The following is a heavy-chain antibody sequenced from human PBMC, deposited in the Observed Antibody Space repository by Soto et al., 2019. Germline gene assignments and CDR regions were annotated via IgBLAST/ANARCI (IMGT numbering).Heavy chain of an antibody. D-gene: IGHD2-15*01. V-gene: IGHV1-3*01. J-gene: IGHJ6*03. CDR2: INAGNGNT. Sequence: QVQLVQSGAEVKKPGASVKVSCKASGYTFTSYAMHWVRQAPGQRLEWMGWINAGNGNTKYSQKFQRRVTITRDTSASTAYMELSSLRSEDTAVYYCARDGPPGYCSGGSCDPPGPYMDVWGKGTTVTVSS. CDR1: GYTFTSYA. CDR3: ARDGPPGYCSGGSCDPPGPYMDV.